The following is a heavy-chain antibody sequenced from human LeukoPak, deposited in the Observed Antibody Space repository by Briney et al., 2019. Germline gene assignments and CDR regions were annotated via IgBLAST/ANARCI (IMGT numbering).Heavy chain of an antibody. V-gene: IGHV3-33*01. J-gene: IGHJ5*02. D-gene: IGHD3-10*01. CDR2: IWYDGSNK. Sequence: SGGSLRLSCAASGFTFSSYGMHWVRQAPGKGLEWVAVIWYDGSNKYYADSVKGRFTISRDNSKNTLYLQMNSLRAEDTAVYYCAREYLWFGEPSQFDPWGQGTLVTVSS. CDR3: AREYLWFGEPSQFDP. CDR1: GFTFSSYG.